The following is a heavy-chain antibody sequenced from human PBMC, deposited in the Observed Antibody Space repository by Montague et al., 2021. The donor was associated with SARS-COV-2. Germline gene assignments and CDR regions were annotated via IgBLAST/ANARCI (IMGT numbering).Heavy chain of an antibody. D-gene: IGHD5-18*01. Sequence: SETLSLTCTVSGASVSSGSHYWIWIRQPPGKGLEFIGHIYYSGSSNYNPSLKSRVTVSVDTSPNQVSLKVSSVTAADSAVYLCARGAGYSYGVDYWGQGTLVTVSS. J-gene: IGHJ4*02. V-gene: IGHV4-61*01. CDR1: GASVSSGSHY. CDR2: IYYSGSS. CDR3: ARGAGYSYGVDY.